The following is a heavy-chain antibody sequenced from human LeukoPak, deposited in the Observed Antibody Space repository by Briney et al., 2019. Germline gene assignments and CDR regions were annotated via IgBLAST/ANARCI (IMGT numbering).Heavy chain of an antibody. J-gene: IGHJ2*01. CDR1: RGTFSSYA. Sequence: SVKVSCKASRGTFSSYAISWVRQAPGQGLEWMGGIIPIFGTANYAQKFQGRVTITADESTSTAYMELSSLRSEDTAVYYCARDLPDYDSSGYYDWYFDLWGRGTLVTVSS. CDR3: ARDLPDYDSSGYYDWYFDL. D-gene: IGHD3-22*01. CDR2: IIPIFGTA. V-gene: IGHV1-69*13.